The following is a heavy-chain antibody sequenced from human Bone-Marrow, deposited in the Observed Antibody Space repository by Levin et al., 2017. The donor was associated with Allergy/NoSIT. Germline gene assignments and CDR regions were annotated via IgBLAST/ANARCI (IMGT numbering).Heavy chain of an antibody. V-gene: IGHV3-30*18. Sequence: SCAASGFTFSSYGAHWVRQAPGKGLEWVAVISYDATYQYYADSVKGRFTISRDNSKNTLYLQMNSLSAEDTAVYYCAKDFGMFYDFWSGYYIGNMYKGMDVWGQGTTVTVS. D-gene: IGHD3-3*01. CDR3: AKDFGMFYDFWSGYYIGNMYKGMDV. J-gene: IGHJ6*02. CDR2: ISYDATYQ. CDR1: GFTFSSYG.